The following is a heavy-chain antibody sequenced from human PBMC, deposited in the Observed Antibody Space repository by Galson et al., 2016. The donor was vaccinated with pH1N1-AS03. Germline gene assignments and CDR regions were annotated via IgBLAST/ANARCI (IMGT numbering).Heavy chain of an antibody. J-gene: IGHJ6*02. CDR3: AKGQLGILFYGIHV. CDR2: IRASSETT. Sequence: SLRLSCAASGFLFRNYAMTWVRQAPGKGLEWVSAIRASSETTYYADSVKGRFMISRDNSKNTLYLHMSSLRADDTAVYYCAKGQLGILFYGIHVWGQGTTVIVSS. D-gene: IGHD7-27*01. CDR1: GFLFRNYA. V-gene: IGHV3-23*01.